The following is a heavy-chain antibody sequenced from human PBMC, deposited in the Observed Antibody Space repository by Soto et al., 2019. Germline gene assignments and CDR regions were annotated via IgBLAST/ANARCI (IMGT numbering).Heavy chain of an antibody. D-gene: IGHD2-21*01. CDR1: GGSISSYY. J-gene: IGHJ6*02. CDR3: ARDLAYCGGDCYSYGMDV. Sequence: QVQLQESGPGLVKPSETLSLTCTVSGGSISSYYWSWIRQPPGKGLEWLGYIYYSGSTNYNPSLKSRVTISVDTSTNQCTLKLSSVTAADTAVYYCARDLAYCGGDCYSYGMDVWGQGTTVTVSS. CDR2: IYYSGST. V-gene: IGHV4-59*01.